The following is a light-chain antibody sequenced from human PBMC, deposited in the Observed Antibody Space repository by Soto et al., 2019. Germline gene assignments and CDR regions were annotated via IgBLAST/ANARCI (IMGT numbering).Light chain of an antibody. V-gene: IGLV1-40*01. CDR2: GDN. CDR1: SSNIGSFYD. Sequence: QSVLTQPPSVSGAPGQRVTIPCTGSSSNIGSFYDVHWYQQLPGTVPKLLIYGDNNRPSGVPDRFSGSKSGTAASLAITGLQAEDEADYYCQSYDNSLNHVVFGGATKLTVL. J-gene: IGLJ2*01. CDR3: QSYDNSLNHVV.